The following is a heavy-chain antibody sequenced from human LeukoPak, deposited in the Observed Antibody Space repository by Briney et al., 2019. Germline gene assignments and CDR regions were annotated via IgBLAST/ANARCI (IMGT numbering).Heavy chain of an antibody. D-gene: IGHD3-22*01. J-gene: IGHJ4*02. CDR1: GITLSNYG. CDR3: AKRGVVIRVILVGFHKEAYYFDS. CDR2: ISDSGGRT. V-gene: IGHV3-23*01. Sequence: GGSLRLSCAVSGITLSNYGMSWVRQAPGKGLEWVAGISDSGGRTNYADSVKGRFTISRDNPKNTLYLQMTSLRAEDTAVYFCAKRGVVIRVILVGFHKEAYYFDSWGQGALVTVSS.